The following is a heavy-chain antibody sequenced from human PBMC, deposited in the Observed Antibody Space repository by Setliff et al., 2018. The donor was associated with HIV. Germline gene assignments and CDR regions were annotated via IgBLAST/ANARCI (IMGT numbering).Heavy chain of an antibody. CDR2: IYTTGGT. V-gene: IGHV4-4*07. D-gene: IGHD6-13*01. J-gene: IGHJ4*02. CDR3: ARSNPGITAGLLAY. CDR1: GVSIPTNY. Sequence: KTSETLSLTCNISGVSIPTNYWNWIRQPAGKGLEWIGRIYTTGGTNYNPALKSRVTMSIDTSKNQISLKLNSVTAADTATYYCARSNPGITAGLLAYWGPGTQVTVSS.